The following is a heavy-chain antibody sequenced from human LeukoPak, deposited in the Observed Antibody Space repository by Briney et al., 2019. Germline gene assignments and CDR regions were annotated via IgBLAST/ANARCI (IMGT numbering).Heavy chain of an antibody. J-gene: IGHJ4*02. V-gene: IGHV1-46*01. Sequence: GASVKVSCKASGYTFTNYYLHWVRQAPGQGLEWMGIISPSGGTTTYAQKFQDRVTMTRDTSTSTAYMELRSLRSDDTAVYYCARDLSIAAAAYWGQGTLVTVSS. CDR2: ISPSGGTT. CDR3: ARDLSIAAAAY. CDR1: GYTFTNYY. D-gene: IGHD6-13*01.